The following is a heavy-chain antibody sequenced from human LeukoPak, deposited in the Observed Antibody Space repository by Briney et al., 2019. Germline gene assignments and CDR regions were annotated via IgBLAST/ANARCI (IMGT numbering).Heavy chain of an antibody. J-gene: IGHJ4*02. Sequence: GGSLRLSRAASGLTFSDYLMSWVRQSPGKGLEWVANIKQDGSEKYYVDSVKGRFTISRDNAKNSLYLQMNSLRAEDTALYYCVRGHTILAYWGQGTLVTVSS. D-gene: IGHD3-9*01. V-gene: IGHV3-7*04. CDR1: GLTFSDYL. CDR3: VRGHTILAY. CDR2: IKQDGSEK.